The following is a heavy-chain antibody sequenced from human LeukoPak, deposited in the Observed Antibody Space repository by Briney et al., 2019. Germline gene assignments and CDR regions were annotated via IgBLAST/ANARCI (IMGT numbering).Heavy chain of an antibody. V-gene: IGHV4-59*01. CDR1: GGSISSYY. Sequence: SETLSLTCTVSGGSISSYYWSWIRQPPGKGLEWIGYIYYSGSTNYNPSPKSRVTISVDTSKNQFSLKLSSVTAADTAVYYCARDGRGYGAFDIWGQGTMVTVSS. D-gene: IGHD1-1*01. CDR2: IYYSGST. J-gene: IGHJ3*02. CDR3: ARDGRGYGAFDI.